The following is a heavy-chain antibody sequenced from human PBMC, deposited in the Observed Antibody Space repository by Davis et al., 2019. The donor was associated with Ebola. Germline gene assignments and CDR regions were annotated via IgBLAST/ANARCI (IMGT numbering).Heavy chain of an antibody. Sequence: HTGGSLRLSCAASGFTFSSYWMHWVRQAPGKGLVWVSRINSDGSSTSYADSVKGRFTISRDNAKNTLYLQMNSLRAEDTAVYYCARAFTGRDSSGYYYRDYYYGMDVWGKGTTVTVSS. CDR2: INSDGSST. J-gene: IGHJ6*04. D-gene: IGHD3-22*01. V-gene: IGHV3-74*01. CDR1: GFTFSSYW. CDR3: ARAFTGRDSSGYYYRDYYYGMDV.